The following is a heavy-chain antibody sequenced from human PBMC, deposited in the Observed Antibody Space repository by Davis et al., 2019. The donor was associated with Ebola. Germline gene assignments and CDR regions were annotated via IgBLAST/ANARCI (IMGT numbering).Heavy chain of an antibody. Sequence: ASVQVSCKASGYTFTSYYMHWVRQAPGQGLEWMGIINPSGGSTSYEQKFQGRVTMTRDTSTSTVYMELSSLRSEDTAVYYCARAGGGWYNFDYWGQGTLVTVSS. J-gene: IGHJ4*02. CDR3: ARAGGGWYNFDY. CDR1: GYTFTSYY. V-gene: IGHV1-46*01. D-gene: IGHD6-19*01. CDR2: INPSGGST.